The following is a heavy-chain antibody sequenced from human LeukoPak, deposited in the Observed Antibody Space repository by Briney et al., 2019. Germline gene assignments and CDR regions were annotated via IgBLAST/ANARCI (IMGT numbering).Heavy chain of an antibody. CDR1: GGSISSYY. J-gene: IGHJ5*02. CDR2: IYTSGST. D-gene: IGHD2-2*01. CDR3: AKSGGYCSSTSCYGLHDWFDP. Sequence: SETLSLTCTVSGGSISSYYWSWIRRPAGKGLEWIGRIYTSGSTNYNPSLKSRVTISVDTSKNQFSLKLSSVTAADTAVYYCAKSGGYCSSTSCYGLHDWFDPWGQGTLVTVSS. V-gene: IGHV4-4*07.